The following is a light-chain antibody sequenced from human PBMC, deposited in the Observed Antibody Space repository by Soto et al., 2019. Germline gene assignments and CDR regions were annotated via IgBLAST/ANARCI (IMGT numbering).Light chain of an antibody. J-gene: IGLJ3*02. CDR3: CSYAGSYILGV. CDR1: SSTVGGFNV. CDR2: EGI. Sequence: QSVLTQPASVSGSPGQSITISCTGTSSTVGGFNVVSWYQQHPGKAPKVIIYEGIKRPSGVSNRFSGSNSGSTASLTISGLQAEDEADYYCCSYAGSYILGVFGGGTKLTVL. V-gene: IGLV2-23*01.